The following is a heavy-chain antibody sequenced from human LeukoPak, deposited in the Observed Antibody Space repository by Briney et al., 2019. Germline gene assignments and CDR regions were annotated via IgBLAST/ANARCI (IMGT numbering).Heavy chain of an antibody. J-gene: IGHJ5*02. CDR2: INPNSGGT. CDR3: ARAGVVDPHIGFFDP. V-gene: IGHV1-2*02. Sequence: GASVKVSCKASGYIFTAYYMHWVRQAPGQGLEWLGWINPNSGGTNYAQTFQGRVTMTRDMSTSTAYMELSSLRSDDTAVYYCARAGVVDPHIGFFDPWGQGNLVTVSS. CDR1: GYIFTAYY. D-gene: IGHD2-15*01.